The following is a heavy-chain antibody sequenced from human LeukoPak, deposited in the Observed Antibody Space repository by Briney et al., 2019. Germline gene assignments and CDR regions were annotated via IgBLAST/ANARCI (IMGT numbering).Heavy chain of an antibody. CDR1: GYTFSDYY. J-gene: IGHJ6*03. V-gene: IGHV1-2*02. D-gene: IGHD2-15*01. CDR3: ARAAPAGYYYFMDV. Sequence: VASVKVSCKASGYTFSDYYIHWVRQAPGQGLEWMGWINPKSGDLNYAQKFQGGVTMTRDTSSKTVYVELSRLRSDDTAVYFCARAAPAGYYYFMDVWGKGTTVTVS. CDR2: INPKSGDL.